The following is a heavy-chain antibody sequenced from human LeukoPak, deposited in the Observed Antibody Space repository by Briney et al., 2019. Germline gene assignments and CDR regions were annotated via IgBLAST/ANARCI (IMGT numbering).Heavy chain of an antibody. J-gene: IGHJ4*02. Sequence: GGSLRLSCAASGFIFSDYSMNWVRQAPGKGLEWVSSISYTGTYIYYADSVKGRFTISRDNAQNSLYLQMNSLRAEDTAIYYCVAGSGWRFDYWGQGTLVTVSS. D-gene: IGHD6-19*01. CDR3: VAGSGWRFDY. CDR1: GFIFSDYS. V-gene: IGHV3-21*04. CDR2: ISYTGTYI.